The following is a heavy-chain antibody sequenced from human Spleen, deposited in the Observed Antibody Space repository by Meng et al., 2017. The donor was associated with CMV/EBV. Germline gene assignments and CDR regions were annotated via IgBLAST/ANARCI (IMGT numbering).Heavy chain of an antibody. Sequence: LTGAVTGGSRRSSTWWSWVRQPPGKGREWIGESYHSGSTKYNPSLKSRVTISVDKFKEQFSLKLSSVNAADTAVYYCARRDSSSLDSWGQGTLVTVSS. V-gene: IGHV4-4*02. J-gene: IGHJ4*02. CDR2: SYHSGST. D-gene: IGHD6-6*01. CDR3: ARRDSSSLDS. CDR1: GGSRRSSTW.